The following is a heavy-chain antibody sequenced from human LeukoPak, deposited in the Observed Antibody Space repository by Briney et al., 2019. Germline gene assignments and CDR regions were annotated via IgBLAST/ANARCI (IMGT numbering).Heavy chain of an antibody. D-gene: IGHD6-6*01. V-gene: IGHV3-30*02. CDR1: GFTFSSYG. Sequence: GGSLRLSCAASGFTFSSYGMHWVRQAPGKGLEWVAFIRYDGSNKYYADSVKGRFTISRDNSKNTLYLQMNSLRAEDTAVYYCAKGIGPYSSWGADYWGQGTLVTVSS. CDR3: AKGIGPYSSWGADY. J-gene: IGHJ4*02. CDR2: IRYDGSNK.